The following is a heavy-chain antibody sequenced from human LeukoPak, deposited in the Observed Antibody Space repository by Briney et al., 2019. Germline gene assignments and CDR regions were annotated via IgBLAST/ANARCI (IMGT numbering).Heavy chain of an antibody. D-gene: IGHD4-17*01. J-gene: IGHJ4*02. Sequence: ASVKVSCKASGYTFITYYMHWVRQAPGQGLEWMGVINPSGGTTSYAQRFQARVTMTRDTSTSTVYMELSSLRSEDTAVYYCARGTGLGGDYVSNWGQGTLVTVSS. CDR2: INPSGGTT. V-gene: IGHV1-46*01. CDR1: GYTFITYY. CDR3: ARGTGLGGDYVSN.